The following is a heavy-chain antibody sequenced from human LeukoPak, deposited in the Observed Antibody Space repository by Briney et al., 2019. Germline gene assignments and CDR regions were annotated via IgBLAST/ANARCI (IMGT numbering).Heavy chain of an antibody. J-gene: IGHJ4*02. CDR2: IKQDGSEK. CDR3: ARERLIVPTNQYYFDY. CDR1: GFTFSSYW. V-gene: IGHV3-7*01. D-gene: IGHD2/OR15-2a*01. Sequence: QSGGSLRLSCAASGFTFSSYWMSWVRQAPGKGLEWVANIKQDGSEKYYVGSVRGRFTISRDNAKNSLYLQMNSLRVEDTAVYYCARERLIVPTNQYYFDYWGQGNLVTVSS.